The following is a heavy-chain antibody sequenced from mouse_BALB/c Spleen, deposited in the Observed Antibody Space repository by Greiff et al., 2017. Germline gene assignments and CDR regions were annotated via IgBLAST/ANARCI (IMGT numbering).Heavy chain of an antibody. CDR1: GFNIKDTY. CDR3: NAAGSSYDFDY. CDR2: IDPENGDT. Sequence: EVKLMESGAELVKPGASVKLSCTASGFNIKDTYMHWVKQRPEQGLEWIGWIDPENGDTEYAPKFQGKATMTADTSSNTAYLQLSSLTSEDTAVYYCNAAGSSYDFDYWGQGTTLTVSS. V-gene: IGHV14-4*02. J-gene: IGHJ2*01. D-gene: IGHD1-1*01.